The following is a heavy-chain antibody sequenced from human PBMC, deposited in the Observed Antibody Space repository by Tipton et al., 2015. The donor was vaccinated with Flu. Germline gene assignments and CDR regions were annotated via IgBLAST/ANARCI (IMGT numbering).Heavy chain of an antibody. J-gene: IGHJ4*02. CDR2: IYTSGST. V-gene: IGHV4-4*07. CDR1: GGSISSYY. CDR3: ARGGYSGYDRYYFDY. D-gene: IGHD5-12*01. Sequence: TLSLTCTVSGGSISSYYWSWIRQPAGKGLEWIGRIYTSGSTNYNPSLKSRVTMSVDTSTNQFSLKLGSVTAADTAVYYCARGGYSGYDRYYFDYWGQGTLVTVSS.